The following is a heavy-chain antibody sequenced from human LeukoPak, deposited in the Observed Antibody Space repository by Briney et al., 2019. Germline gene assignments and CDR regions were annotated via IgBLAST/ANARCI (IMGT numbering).Heavy chain of an antibody. D-gene: IGHD3-22*01. CDR3: ATDLPYYYNSGGPADAFDI. CDR2: IRYDGINK. Sequence: GGSLRLSCAASRFTFSSFGMHWVRQAPGKGLEWVAFIRYDGINKYYADSVKGRFTISRDNSKNTLFLQMNSLRAEDTTVYYCATDLPYYYNSGGPADAFDIWGQGTMVTVSS. V-gene: IGHV3-30*02. CDR1: RFTFSSFG. J-gene: IGHJ3*02.